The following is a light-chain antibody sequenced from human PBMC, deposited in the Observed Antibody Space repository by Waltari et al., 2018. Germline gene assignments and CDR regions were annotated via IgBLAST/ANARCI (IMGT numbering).Light chain of an antibody. Sequence: DIVMTQSPDSLAVSLGERATINCRSSQSIFHTPDKNTYVAWFQQKRGQPPKLLVSWASARESGVPERFSGSGSGTDFTLTISSLQTEDVATYYCQQYYSSPRTFGQGTKV. CDR2: WAS. CDR3: QQYYSSPRT. J-gene: IGKJ1*01. CDR1: QSIFHTPDKNTY. V-gene: IGKV4-1*01.